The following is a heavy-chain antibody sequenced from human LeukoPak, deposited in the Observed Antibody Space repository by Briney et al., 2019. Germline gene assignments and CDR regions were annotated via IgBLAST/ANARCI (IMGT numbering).Heavy chain of an antibody. CDR3: ARDLMVRGVITNYYYYMDV. D-gene: IGHD3-10*01. CDR1: GYTFTSYG. CDR2: ISAYNGNT. V-gene: IGHV1-18*01. Sequence: ASVNVSCKASGYTFTSYGISWVRQAPGQGLEWMGWISAYNGNTNYAQKLQGRVTMTTDTSTSTAYMELRSLRSDDTAVYYCARDLMVRGVITNYYYYMDVWGKGTTVTVSS. J-gene: IGHJ6*03.